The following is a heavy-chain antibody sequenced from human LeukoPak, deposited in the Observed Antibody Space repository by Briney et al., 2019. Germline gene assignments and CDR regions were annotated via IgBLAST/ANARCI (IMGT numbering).Heavy chain of an antibody. Sequence: PSETLSLTCTVYGGSISSYYWSWIRQPPGKGLEWIGYIYYSGSTNYNPSLKSRVTISVDTSKNQFSLKVSSVTAADTSVYYCARGTGSGSYPFDYWGQGTLVTVSS. CDR1: GGSISSYY. J-gene: IGHJ4*02. CDR3: ARGTGSGSYPFDY. D-gene: IGHD3-10*01. V-gene: IGHV4-59*12. CDR2: IYYSGST.